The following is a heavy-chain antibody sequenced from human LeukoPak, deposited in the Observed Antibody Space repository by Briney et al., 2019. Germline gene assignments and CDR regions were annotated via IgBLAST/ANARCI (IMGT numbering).Heavy chain of an antibody. CDR2: IYHSGNT. V-gene: IGHV4-38-2*02. J-gene: IGHJ4*02. D-gene: IGHD5-18*01. Sequence: SETLSLTCTVSGYSISSGFYWGWIRQPPGKGLEWIGSIYHSGNTYYNPSLKSRLTISVDTTKNQFSLKLSSVTAADTAVYYCARGMNTGMAVWGQGTLVTVSS. CDR3: ARGMNTGMAV. CDR1: GYSISSGFY.